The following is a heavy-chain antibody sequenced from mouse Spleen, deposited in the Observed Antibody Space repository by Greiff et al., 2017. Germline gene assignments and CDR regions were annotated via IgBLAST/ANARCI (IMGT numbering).Heavy chain of an antibody. CDR1: GFTFNTYA. CDR3: VSDYGNYVNWYFDV. V-gene: IGHV10-3*01. Sequence: EVQRVESGGGLVQPKGSLKLSCAASGFTFNTYAMHWVRQAPGKGLEWVARIRSKSSYYATYYADSVKDRFTISRDESQSMLYLQMNNLKTEDTAMYYCVSDYGNYVNWYFDVWGAGTTVTVSS. J-gene: IGHJ1*01. D-gene: IGHD2-1*01. CDR2: IRSKSSYYAT.